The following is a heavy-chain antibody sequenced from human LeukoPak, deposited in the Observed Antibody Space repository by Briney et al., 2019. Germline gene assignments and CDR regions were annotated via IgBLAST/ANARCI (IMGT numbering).Heavy chain of an antibody. CDR1: GYTFTGYY. D-gene: IGHD5-24*01. V-gene: IGHV1-2*02. CDR2: INPNSGGT. CDR3: ARAGGRCLQFAYTNFDY. J-gene: IGHJ4*02. Sequence: ASVTVSCKASGYTFTGYYMHWVRQAPGQGLEWMGWINPNSGGTNYAQKFQGRVTMTRATSISTAYMELNRLRSDDTAGYCCARAGGRCLQFAYTNFDYWGQGTLVTVSS.